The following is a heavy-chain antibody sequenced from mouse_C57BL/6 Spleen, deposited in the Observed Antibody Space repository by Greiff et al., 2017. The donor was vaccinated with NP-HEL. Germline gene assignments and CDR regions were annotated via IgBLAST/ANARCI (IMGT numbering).Heavy chain of an antibody. CDR3: ARDFQYDYDEEAWFAY. CDR2: ISYDGSN. J-gene: IGHJ3*01. CDR1: GYSITSGYY. D-gene: IGHD2-4*01. V-gene: IGHV3-6*01. Sequence: EVQLQESGPGLVKPSQSLSLTCSVTGYSITSGYYWNWIRQFPGNKLEWMGYISYDGSNNYNPSLKNRISITRDTSKNQFFLKLNSVTTEDTATYYCARDFQYDYDEEAWFAYWGQGTLVTVSA.